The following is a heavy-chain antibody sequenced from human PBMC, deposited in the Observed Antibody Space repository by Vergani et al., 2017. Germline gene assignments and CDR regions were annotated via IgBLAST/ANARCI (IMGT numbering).Heavy chain of an antibody. CDR2: ISYDGSNK. V-gene: IGHV3-30-3*01. J-gene: IGHJ4*02. D-gene: IGHD4-17*01. CDR3: ARDREDGDAFDY. Sequence: QVQLVESGGGVVQPGRSLRLSCAASGFTFSSYAMHWVRQAPGKGLEWVAVISYDGSNKYYADSVKGRFTISRDNSKNTLYLQMKSLRAEDTAVYYCARDREDGDAFDYWGQGTLVTVSS. CDR1: GFTFSSYA.